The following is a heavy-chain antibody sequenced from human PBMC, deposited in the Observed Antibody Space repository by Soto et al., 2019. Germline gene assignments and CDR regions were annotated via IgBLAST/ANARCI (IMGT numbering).Heavy chain of an antibody. V-gene: IGHV1-69*06. CDR1: GGTFSTYA. CDR3: AREGPVAGNYVMAV. D-gene: IGHD6-19*01. J-gene: IGHJ6*02. Sequence: QVQLRQSGAEAKTPVSSVKVSFKASGGTFSTYAISWVRQAPGQGLEWMGGIIPIFATPIYAQKFQGRVTMTADKSTSTDYMELSSMRSKDTGVYYCAREGPVAGNYVMAVWGQGTTVTVSS. CDR2: IIPIFATP.